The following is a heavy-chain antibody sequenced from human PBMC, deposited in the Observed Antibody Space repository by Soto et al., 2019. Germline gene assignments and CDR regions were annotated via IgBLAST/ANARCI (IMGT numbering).Heavy chain of an antibody. CDR1: GFTFSSYA. D-gene: IGHD3-3*01. J-gene: IGHJ6*02. CDR2: ISYDGSNK. V-gene: IGHV3-30-3*01. Sequence: QVQLVESGGGVVQPGRSLRLSCAASGFTFSSYAMHWVRQAPGKGLEWVAVISYDGSNKYYADSVKGRFTISRDNAKNSLYLQMNSLRDEDTAVYYCARDWVTIFGALLYYYGMDVWGQGTTVTVSS. CDR3: ARDWVTIFGALLYYYGMDV.